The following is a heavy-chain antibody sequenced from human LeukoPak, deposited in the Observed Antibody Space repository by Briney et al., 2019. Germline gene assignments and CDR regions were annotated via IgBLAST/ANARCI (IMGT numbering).Heavy chain of an antibody. Sequence: GGSLRLSCAASGFTFSNYWMHWVRQAPGKGLIWVSRINSDGSTTTYADSVKGRFTISRDNAKNTLYLQMDSLRAEDAAIYYCAKIPSATENFDYWGQGTLVMVSS. V-gene: IGHV3-74*01. J-gene: IGHJ4*02. CDR2: INSDGSTT. CDR3: AKIPSATENFDY. D-gene: IGHD5-12*01. CDR1: GFTFSNYW.